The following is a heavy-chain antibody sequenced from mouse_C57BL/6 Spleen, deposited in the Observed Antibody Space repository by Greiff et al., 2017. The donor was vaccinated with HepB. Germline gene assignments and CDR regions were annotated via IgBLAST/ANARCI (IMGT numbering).Heavy chain of an antibody. J-gene: IGHJ1*03. CDR1: GFTFSDYG. D-gene: IGHD1-1*01. V-gene: IGHV5-17*01. Sequence: VQLKQSGGGLVKPGGSLKLSCAASGFTFSDYGMHWVRQAPEKGLEWVAYISSGSSTIYYADTVKGRFTISRDNAKNTLFLQMTSLRSEDTAMYYCARPGIITTVVEAWYIDVWGTGTTVTVSS. CDR2: ISSGSSTI. CDR3: ARPGIITTVVEAWYIDV.